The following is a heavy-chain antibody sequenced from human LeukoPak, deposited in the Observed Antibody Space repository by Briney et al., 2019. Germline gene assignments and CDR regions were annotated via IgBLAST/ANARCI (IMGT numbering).Heavy chain of an antibody. J-gene: IGHJ6*03. Sequence: GGYLRLSCAASGFTVSGTYMAWVRQAPGNGLDWVSVIYTRGVTYDAASVKGRFTISRDTSKNTLDLQMHSLSLEETAVYYCVKGSGITGRNGYYYYLDVWGNGTTVTVSS. CDR3: VKGSGITGRNGYYYYLDV. CDR1: GFTVSGTY. V-gene: IGHV3-66*02. CDR2: IYTRGVT. D-gene: IGHD3-10*01.